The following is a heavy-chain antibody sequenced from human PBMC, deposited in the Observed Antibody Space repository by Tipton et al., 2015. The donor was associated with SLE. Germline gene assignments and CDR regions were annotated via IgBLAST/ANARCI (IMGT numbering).Heavy chain of an antibody. D-gene: IGHD3-10*01. Sequence: TLSLTCTVSGGSMSSHNWSWIRQPPGKGLEWTGYLYGGNTNYDPSLKSRVTIEADTSRNQFSLKLSSVTAADTAVYYCARQGYYGSGRARLYYYYMDVWGKGTTVTVSS. CDR2: LYGGNT. CDR1: GGSMSSHN. V-gene: IGHV4-59*08. CDR3: ARQGYYGSGRARLYYYYMDV. J-gene: IGHJ6*03.